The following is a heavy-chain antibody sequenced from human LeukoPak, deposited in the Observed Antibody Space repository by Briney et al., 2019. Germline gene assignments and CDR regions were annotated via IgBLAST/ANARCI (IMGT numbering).Heavy chain of an antibody. CDR2: ISGSGGST. CDR1: GFTFSSYA. D-gene: IGHD3-3*01. CDR3: AKGYDLWSGPYAFDI. J-gene: IGHJ3*02. Sequence: GGSLRHSCAASGFTFSSYAMSWVRQAPGKGLEWVSAISGSGGSTYYADSVKGRFTISRDNSKNTLYLQMNSLRAEDTAVYYCAKGYDLWSGPYAFDIWGQGTMVTVSS. V-gene: IGHV3-23*01.